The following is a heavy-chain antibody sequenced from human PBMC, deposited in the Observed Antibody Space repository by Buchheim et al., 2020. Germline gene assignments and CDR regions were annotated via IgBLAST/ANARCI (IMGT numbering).Heavy chain of an antibody. J-gene: IGHJ6*03. CDR2: ISPRGGRA. CDR1: GYTFSDYY. V-gene: IGHV1-46*01. CDR3: ARDDYSYYFMDV. Sequence: QVQLVQSGAEVMRPGASVKVSCKASGYTFSDYYINWVRQAPGQGLEWMGIISPRGGRANYAQKFQGRVSMTTDTSTRTAYMELSSLTSEDTAVYYCARDDYSYYFMDVWGKGTT. D-gene: IGHD2-21*01.